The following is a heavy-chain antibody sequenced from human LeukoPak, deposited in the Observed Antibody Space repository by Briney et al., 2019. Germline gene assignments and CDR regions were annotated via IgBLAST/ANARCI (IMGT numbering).Heavy chain of an antibody. D-gene: IGHD1-26*01. CDR3: AREAQGGATALDL. CDR1: GFTLSSYE. Sequence: GGSLRLSCAASGFTLSSYEMNWVRLAPGKGLEWISYISRTGNSIYYADSAKGRFAISRDNAKNSLYLQMNSLRAEDRAVYYCAREAQGGATALDLWGQGTLVTVSS. V-gene: IGHV3-48*03. J-gene: IGHJ5*02. CDR2: ISRTGNSI.